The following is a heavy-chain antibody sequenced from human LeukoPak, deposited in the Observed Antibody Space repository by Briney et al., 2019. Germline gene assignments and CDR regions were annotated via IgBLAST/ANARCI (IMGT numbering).Heavy chain of an antibody. J-gene: IGHJ4*02. CDR2: IYYSGGT. Sequence: SETLSLTCTVSGGSISSYYWSWLRQPPGKGLEWLGYIYYSGGTNYNPSLKSRVTISVDTSKIHFSLKLSSVTATDTAVYYCARHFGVRELIAPFFDYWGQGTLVTVSS. D-gene: IGHD3-10*01. V-gene: IGHV4-59*08. CDR1: GGSISSYY. CDR3: ARHFGVRELIAPFFDY.